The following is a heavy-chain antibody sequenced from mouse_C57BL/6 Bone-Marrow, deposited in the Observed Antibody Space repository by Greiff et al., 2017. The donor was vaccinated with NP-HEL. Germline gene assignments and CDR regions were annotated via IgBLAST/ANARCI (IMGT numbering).Heavy chain of an antibody. Sequence: EVQLVESGGGLVQPKGSLKLSCAASGFTFNTYAMHWVRQAPGKGLEWVARIRSKSRNYATYYADSVKDRFTISRDDSQSMLYLQMNNLKTEDTAMYYCVRDPLVEAYWGQGTLVTVSA. D-gene: IGHD2-10*02. V-gene: IGHV10-3*01. CDR2: IRSKSRNYAT. CDR1: GFTFNTYA. J-gene: IGHJ3*01. CDR3: VRDPLVEAY.